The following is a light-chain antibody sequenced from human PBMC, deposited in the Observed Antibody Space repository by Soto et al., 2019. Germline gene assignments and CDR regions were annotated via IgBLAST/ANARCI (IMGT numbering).Light chain of an antibody. CDR2: GAS. Sequence: VMTQSPATLSLSLGERATLSCRASQTIRSSLAWYQQKPGQAPRLLMYGASTRATDIPARFGGSGSGTEFTLTISSLQSEDSAIYYCQQYNNWPQTFGQGTKVEIK. CDR1: QTIRSS. CDR3: QQYNNWPQT. J-gene: IGKJ1*01. V-gene: IGKV3-15*01.